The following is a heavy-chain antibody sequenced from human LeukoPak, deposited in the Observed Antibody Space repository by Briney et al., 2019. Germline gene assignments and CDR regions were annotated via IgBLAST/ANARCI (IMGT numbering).Heavy chain of an antibody. Sequence: SETLSLTCTVSGGSIGSYYWSWIRQPAGKGLEWIGRIYTSGSTNYNPSLKSRVTMSVDTSKNQFSLKLSSVTAADTAVYYCARDRATVTTKNYYYDMDVWGQGTTVTVSS. J-gene: IGHJ6*02. CDR1: GGSIGSYY. V-gene: IGHV4-4*07. CDR3: ARDRATVTTKNYYYDMDV. D-gene: IGHD4-17*01. CDR2: IYTSGST.